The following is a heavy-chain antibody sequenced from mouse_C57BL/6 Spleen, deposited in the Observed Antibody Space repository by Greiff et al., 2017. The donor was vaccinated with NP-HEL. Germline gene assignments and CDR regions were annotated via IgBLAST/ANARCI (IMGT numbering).Heavy chain of an antibody. D-gene: IGHD1-1*01. Sequence: VMLVESGAELARPGASVKMSCKASGYTFTSYTMHWVKQRPGQGLEWIGYINPSSGYTKYNQKFKDKATLTADKSSSTAYMQLSSLTSEDSAVYYCARYGGTTVDYWGQGTTLTVSS. CDR1: GYTFTSYT. J-gene: IGHJ2*01. CDR2: INPSSGYT. CDR3: ARYGGTTVDY. V-gene: IGHV1-4*01.